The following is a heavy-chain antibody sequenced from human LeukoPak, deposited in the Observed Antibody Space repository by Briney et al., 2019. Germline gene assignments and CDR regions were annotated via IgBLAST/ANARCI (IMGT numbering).Heavy chain of an antibody. Sequence: SETLSLTCAVYGGSFSGYYWSWIRQPPGKGLEWIGEINHSGSTNYNPSLKSRVTISVDTSKNQFSLKLSSVTAADTAVYYCARAHRARIAVAGKGYYYYYMDVWGKGTTVTVSS. CDR2: INHSGST. D-gene: IGHD6-19*01. J-gene: IGHJ6*03. CDR3: ARAHRARIAVAGKGYYYYYMDV. V-gene: IGHV4-34*01. CDR1: GGSFSGYY.